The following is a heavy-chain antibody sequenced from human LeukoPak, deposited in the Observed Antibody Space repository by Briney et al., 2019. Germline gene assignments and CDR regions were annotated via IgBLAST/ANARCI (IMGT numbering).Heavy chain of an antibody. J-gene: IGHJ4*02. CDR2: IRSKADSYAT. D-gene: IGHD3-22*01. CDR3: TRTYYYDSSGYDTDFDY. V-gene: IGHV3-73*01. Sequence: PGGSLRLSCAASGFTFSGSTMHWVRQASGKGLEWVGRIRSKADSYATAYAASVKGRFTISREDSKSTAYLQMNSLKTEDTAVYYCTRTYYYDSSGYDTDFDYWGQGTLVTVSS. CDR1: GFTFSGST.